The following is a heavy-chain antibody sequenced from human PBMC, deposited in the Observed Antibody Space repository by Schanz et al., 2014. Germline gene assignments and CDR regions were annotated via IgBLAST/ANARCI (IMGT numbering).Heavy chain of an antibody. CDR2: IEGDGSRK. CDR3: ARDISPESRGPLYYDAFDI. J-gene: IGHJ3*02. D-gene: IGHD2-15*01. V-gene: IGHV3-7*01. Sequence: EVQLVESGGGLVQPGGSLRLSCAASRFTFSDYWMSWVRQAPGKGPEWVANIEGDGSRKQYVDSVEGRFTISRDNAKNSLYLQMTSLRAEDAAVYYCARDISPESRGPLYYDAFDIWGQGTVVTVSS. CDR1: RFTFSDYW.